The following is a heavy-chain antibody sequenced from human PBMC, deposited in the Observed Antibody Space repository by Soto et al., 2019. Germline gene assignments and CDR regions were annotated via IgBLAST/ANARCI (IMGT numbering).Heavy chain of an antibody. CDR3: AREWVYCSGGSCYFDY. CDR2: IWYDGSNK. Sequence: QVQLVESGGGVVQPGRSLRLSCEASGFTFSSYGMHWVRQAPGKGLEWVAVIWYDGSNKYYADSVKGRFTISRDNSKNTLYLQMNSLRAEDTAVYYCAREWVYCSGGSCYFDYWGQGTLVTVSS. J-gene: IGHJ4*02. D-gene: IGHD2-15*01. CDR1: GFTFSSYG. V-gene: IGHV3-33*01.